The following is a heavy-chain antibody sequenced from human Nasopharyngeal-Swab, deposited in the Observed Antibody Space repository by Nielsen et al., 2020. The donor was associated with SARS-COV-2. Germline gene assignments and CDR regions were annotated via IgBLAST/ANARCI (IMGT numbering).Heavy chain of an antibody. CDR2: ISGSGGST. CDR3: AKDGVDYDSSGYLDY. Sequence: GESLKISCAASGFTFSSYAMSWVRQAPGKGLEWASAISGSGGSTYYADSVKGRFTISRDNSKNTLYLQMNSLRAEDTAVYYCAKDGVDYDSSGYLDYWGQGTLVTVSS. CDR1: GFTFSSYA. V-gene: IGHV3-23*01. D-gene: IGHD3-22*01. J-gene: IGHJ4*02.